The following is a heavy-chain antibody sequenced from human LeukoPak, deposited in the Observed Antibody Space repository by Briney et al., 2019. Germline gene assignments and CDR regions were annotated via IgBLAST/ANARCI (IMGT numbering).Heavy chain of an antibody. CDR3: ARQHKGYCTNGVCSDFDY. CDR2: IYPGDSDT. CDR1: GYSFTSYW. D-gene: IGHD2-8*01. V-gene: IGHV5-51*01. Sequence: GESLKISCKGSGYSFTSYWIGWVRQMPGKGLEWMGIIYPGDSDTRYSPSFQGQVTISADKSISTAYLQWSSLKASDTAMYYYARQHKGYCTNGVCSDFDYWGQGTLVTVSS. J-gene: IGHJ4*02.